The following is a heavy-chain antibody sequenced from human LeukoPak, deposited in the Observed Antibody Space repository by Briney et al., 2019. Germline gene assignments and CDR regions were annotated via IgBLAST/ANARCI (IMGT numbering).Heavy chain of an antibody. CDR1: RFNFASNW. V-gene: IGHV3-74*01. CDR2: INSGGSGT. D-gene: IGHD7-27*01. Sequence: GGSLRLSCAASRFNFASNWMHWVRQTPGKGLMWVSRINSGGSGTSYVDSVEGRFTISRDNAKNTLYLQMNSLRAEDTAVYYCAGSLGPLTEYWGQGTLVTVSS. CDR3: AGSLGPLTEY. J-gene: IGHJ4*02.